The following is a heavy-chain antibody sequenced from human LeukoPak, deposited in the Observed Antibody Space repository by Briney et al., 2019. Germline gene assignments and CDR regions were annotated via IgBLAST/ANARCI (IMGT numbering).Heavy chain of an antibody. D-gene: IGHD5-24*01. CDR3: ARSVATINSY. CDR1: GFNFNSYW. CDR2: IKQDGSER. J-gene: IGHJ4*02. Sequence: GGSLRLSCAASGFNFNSYWMNWVRQAPGKGLEWVASIKQDGSERHYVGSVRGRFTISRDNAKSSLYLQMNSMRAEDTAVYYCARSVATINSYWGQGILVTVSS. V-gene: IGHV3-7*01.